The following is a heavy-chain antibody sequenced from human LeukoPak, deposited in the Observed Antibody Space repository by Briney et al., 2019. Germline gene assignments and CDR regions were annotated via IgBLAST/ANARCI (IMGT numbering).Heavy chain of an antibody. D-gene: IGHD5-12*01. CDR3: ATSTYSGYDWFYYYYYMDV. CDR1: GGSFSGYY. V-gene: IGHV4-34*01. CDR2: INHSGST. J-gene: IGHJ6*03. Sequence: PSETLSLTCAVYGGSFSGYYWSWIRQPPGKGLEWIGEINHSGSTNYNPSLKSRVTISVDTSKNQFSLKLSSVTAADTAVYYYATSTYSGYDWFYYYYYMDVWGKGTTVTVSS.